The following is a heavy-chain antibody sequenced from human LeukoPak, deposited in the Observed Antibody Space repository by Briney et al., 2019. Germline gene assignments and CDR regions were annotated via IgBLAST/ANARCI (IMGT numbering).Heavy chain of an antibody. J-gene: IGHJ4*02. CDR2: VYYTGST. CDR1: GGSINNYF. Sequence: SETLSLTCSVSGGSINNYFWNWLRQPPGRGLEWIGHVYYTGSTRYNPSLKSRVFISIDTSMNQFSLKLSSVTAADTAVYYCARHKTGGTYPLDYWGQGTLVTVSS. D-gene: IGHD1-26*01. V-gene: IGHV4-59*08. CDR3: ARHKTGGTYPLDY.